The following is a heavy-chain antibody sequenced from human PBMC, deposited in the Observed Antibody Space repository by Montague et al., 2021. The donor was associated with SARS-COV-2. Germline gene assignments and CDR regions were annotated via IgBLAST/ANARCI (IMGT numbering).Heavy chain of an antibody. CDR2: ISSSSSSI. CDR1: GFTFSSYS. CDR3: AREAMVRGFDYYGMDV. V-gene: IGHV3-21*01. Sequence: SLRLSCAASGFTFSSYSMNWVRQAPGKGLEWVSSISSSSSSIYYADSVKGRFTISRDNAKNSLYLQMNSLRAEDTAVYNCAREAMVRGFDYYGMDVWGQGTTVTVSS. J-gene: IGHJ6*02. D-gene: IGHD3-10*01.